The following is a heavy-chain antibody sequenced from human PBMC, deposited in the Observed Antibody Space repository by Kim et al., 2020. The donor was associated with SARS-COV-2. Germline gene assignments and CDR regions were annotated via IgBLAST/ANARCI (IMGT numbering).Heavy chain of an antibody. CDR1: GFTFSDYY. CDR2: ISSSSSYT. D-gene: IGHD2-2*02. Sequence: GGSLRLSCAASGFTFSDYYMSWIRQAPGKGLEWVSYISSSSSYTNYADSVKGRFTISRDNAKNSLYLQMNSLRAEDTAVYYCARDQGYCSSTSCYIYYYGMDVWGQGTTVTVSS. J-gene: IGHJ6*02. CDR3: ARDQGYCSSTSCYIYYYGMDV. V-gene: IGHV3-11*06.